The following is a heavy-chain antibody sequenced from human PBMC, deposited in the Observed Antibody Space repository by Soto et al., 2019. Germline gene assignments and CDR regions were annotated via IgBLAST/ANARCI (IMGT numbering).Heavy chain of an antibody. J-gene: IGHJ5*02. Sequence: ASVKVSCKTSGYAFTMFYMSWVRQAPGQGLEWMGTINADGGRTTYAQNFQGRLTMTSDTSTGTIYMELSSLKSDDTAVYYCARAMAEADKWEGRFWFDTWGQGGLVTVSS. CDR2: INADGGRT. CDR1: GYAFTMFY. CDR3: ARAMAEADKWEGRFWFDT. V-gene: IGHV1-46*01. D-gene: IGHD6-19*01.